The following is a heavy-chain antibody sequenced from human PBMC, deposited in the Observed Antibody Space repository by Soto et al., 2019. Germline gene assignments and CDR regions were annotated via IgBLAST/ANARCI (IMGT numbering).Heavy chain of an antibody. CDR2: IYPGDSDT. CDR3: ARQVGCGGNCYSYFDY. Sequence: GESLKISCKGSGYSFTSYWIGWVRQMPGKGLEWKGIIYPGDSDTRYSPSFQGQVTISADKSISTTYLQWSSLKASDTAMYYCARQVGCGGNCYSYFDYWGQGTLVTVSS. J-gene: IGHJ4*02. D-gene: IGHD2-21*02. V-gene: IGHV5-51*01. CDR1: GYSFTSYW.